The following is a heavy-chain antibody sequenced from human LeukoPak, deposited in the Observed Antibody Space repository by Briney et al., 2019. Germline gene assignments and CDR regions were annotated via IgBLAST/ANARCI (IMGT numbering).Heavy chain of an antibody. J-gene: IGHJ4*02. CDR3: ARGGDYYGSGFDY. D-gene: IGHD3-10*01. V-gene: IGHV3-21*01. CDR2: ISSSSSYI. Sequence: GGSLRLSCAASGLTFSSYSMNWVRQAPGKGLEWISSISSSSSYIYYADSVKGRFTISRDNAKNSLYLQMNSLRAEDTAVYYCARGGDYYGSGFDYWGQGTLVTVSS. CDR1: GLTFSSYS.